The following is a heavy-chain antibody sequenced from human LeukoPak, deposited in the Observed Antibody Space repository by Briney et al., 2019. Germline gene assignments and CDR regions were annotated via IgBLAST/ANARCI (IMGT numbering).Heavy chain of an antibody. J-gene: IGHJ6*02. V-gene: IGHV3-74*01. CDR3: ARDLESEDYYYYYGMDV. CDR2: INSDGSST. CDR1: GFTFSSYW. Sequence: PGGSLRLSCAASGFTFSSYWMHWVRQAPGKGLVWVSRINSDGSSTSYADSVKGRFTISRDNAKNTLYLQMNSLRAEDTAVYYCARDLESEDYYYYYGMDVWGQGTTVTVSS.